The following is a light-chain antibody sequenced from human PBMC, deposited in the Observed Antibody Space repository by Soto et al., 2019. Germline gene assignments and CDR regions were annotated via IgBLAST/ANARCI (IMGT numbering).Light chain of an antibody. CDR2: LEGSGSY. CDR1: SGHSSYI. V-gene: IGLV4-60*02. Sequence: QPVLTQPSSAYASLGSSVKLTCTLSSGHSSYIIAWHQQQPGKAPRYLMKLEGSGSYNKGSGVPDRFSGSSSGADRYLTISNLQFEDEADYYCETWDSNTRVFGGGTKLTVL. CDR3: ETWDSNTRV. J-gene: IGLJ2*01.